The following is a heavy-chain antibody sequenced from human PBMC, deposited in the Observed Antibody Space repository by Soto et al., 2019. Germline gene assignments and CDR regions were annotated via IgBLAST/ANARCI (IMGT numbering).Heavy chain of an antibody. J-gene: IGHJ5*02. CDR3: AREPVRYSSTENWSDP. Sequence: QVQLVQSGAEVKKPESSVKVSCKASGGTFSSYAISWVRQAPGQGLEWMGGIIPIFGTANYAQKFPGRVTINVDKSTSAANIELISLKSEERAVYYGAREPVRYSSTENWSDPWCRGTQLSVSS. CDR1: GGTFSSYA. D-gene: IGHD6-13*01. CDR2: IIPIFGTA. V-gene: IGHV1-69*06.